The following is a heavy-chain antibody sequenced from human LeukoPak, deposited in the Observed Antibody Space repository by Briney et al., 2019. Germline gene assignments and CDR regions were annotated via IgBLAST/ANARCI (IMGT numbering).Heavy chain of an antibody. V-gene: IGHV3-33*06. D-gene: IGHD2-15*01. Sequence: PGGSLSLSCAASGFTFSSYGMHWVRQAPGKGLEWVAVIWYDRSNKYYSDSVKGRFTISRDNSKNTLYLQMNSLRAEDTAVYYCAKDGGWVAQGLFDYWGQGTLVTVSS. CDR1: GFTFSSYG. CDR3: AKDGGWVAQGLFDY. J-gene: IGHJ4*02. CDR2: IWYDRSNK.